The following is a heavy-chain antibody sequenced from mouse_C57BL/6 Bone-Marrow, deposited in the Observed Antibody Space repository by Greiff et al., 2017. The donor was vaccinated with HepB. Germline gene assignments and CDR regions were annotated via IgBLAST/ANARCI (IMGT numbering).Heavy chain of an antibody. Sequence: VVKPGASVQLPCKASGYTFTDYNMDWVKQSHGKSLEWIGDINPNNGGTIYNQKFKGKATLTVDKSSSTAYMELRSLTSEDTAVYYCARGDYDGYAMDYWGQGTSVTVSS. V-gene: IGHV1-18*01. D-gene: IGHD2-4*01. CDR2: INPNNGGT. J-gene: IGHJ4*01. CDR3: ARGDYDGYAMDY. CDR1: GYTFTDYN.